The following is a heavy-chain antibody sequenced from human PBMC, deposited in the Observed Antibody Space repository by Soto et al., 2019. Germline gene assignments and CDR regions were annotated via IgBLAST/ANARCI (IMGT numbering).Heavy chain of an antibody. CDR2: IWYDGSNK. CDR1: GFIFSTYG. V-gene: IGHV3-33*01. Sequence: QVQLVESGGGVVQPGRSLRLSCAASGFIFSTYGMHWVRQAPGKGLEWVAVIWYDGSNKYYADSVKGRFTISRDNSKATLYVRMNSLGAEDRAVYCCERDGIPYCGGDCDFDYWGKGTLVTFSS. D-gene: IGHD2-21*02. J-gene: IGHJ4*02. CDR3: ERDGIPYCGGDCDFDY.